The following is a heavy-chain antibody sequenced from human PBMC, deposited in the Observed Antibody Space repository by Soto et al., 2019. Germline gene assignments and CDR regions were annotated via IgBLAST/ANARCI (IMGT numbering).Heavy chain of an antibody. V-gene: IGHV3-53*01. D-gene: IGHD3-22*01. CDR2: IYSGGST. Sequence: EVQLVESGGGLIQPGGSLRLSCAASGFTVSSNYMSWVRQAPGKGLEWVSVIYSGGSTYYADSVKGRFTISRDNSKNTLYLQMNSLRAADTPVYYCARDRVESGYPEYFQHWGQGTLVTVSS. J-gene: IGHJ1*01. CDR3: ARDRVESGYPEYFQH. CDR1: GFTVSSNY.